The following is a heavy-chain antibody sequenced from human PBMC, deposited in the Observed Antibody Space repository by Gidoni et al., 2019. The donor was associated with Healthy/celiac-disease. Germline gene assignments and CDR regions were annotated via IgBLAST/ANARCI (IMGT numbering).Heavy chain of an antibody. D-gene: IGHD6-13*01. CDR1: GFTFSRYG. V-gene: IGHV3-30*18. CDR3: AKQKEGSWYTSWFDP. J-gene: IGHJ5*02. Sequence: QVQLVESGGGVVQPGRSLRLSCAASGFTFSRYGMHWVRQAPGKGLEWVAVISYDGRNKYYADSVKGRFTISRDNSKNTLYLQMNSLRAEDTAVYYCAKQKEGSWYTSWFDPWGQGTLVTVSS. CDR2: ISYDGRNK.